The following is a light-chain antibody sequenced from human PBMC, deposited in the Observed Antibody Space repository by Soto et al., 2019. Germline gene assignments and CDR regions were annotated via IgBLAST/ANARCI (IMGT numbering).Light chain of an antibody. V-gene: IGKV1-33*01. J-gene: IGKJ5*01. CDR2: EAS. CDR3: QQYDHLPS. Sequence: IQLTQSPSSLSASVGDRVTITCQASQDIINYVNWYQQKPGKAPNLLISEASSLERGVASRFSGSGSGTHFTFTISSLEPEDFATYSCQQYDHLPSFGQGTRLEIK. CDR1: QDIINY.